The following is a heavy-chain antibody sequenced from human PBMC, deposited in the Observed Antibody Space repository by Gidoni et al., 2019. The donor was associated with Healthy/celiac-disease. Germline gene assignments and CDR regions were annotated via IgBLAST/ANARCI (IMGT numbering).Heavy chain of an antibody. CDR2: ISWNRGRI. Sequence: EVQLVESGGGLVQPGRSLRLSCAASGFTFDDYAMHWVRQDPGKGLEWVSGISWNRGRIGYADSVKGRFTISRDNAKNSLYLQMNSLRAEDTALYYCAKAHGSGSYYNPVDPWGQGTLVTVSS. CDR1: GFTFDDYA. J-gene: IGHJ5*02. CDR3: AKAHGSGSYYNPVDP. D-gene: IGHD3-10*01. V-gene: IGHV3-9*01.